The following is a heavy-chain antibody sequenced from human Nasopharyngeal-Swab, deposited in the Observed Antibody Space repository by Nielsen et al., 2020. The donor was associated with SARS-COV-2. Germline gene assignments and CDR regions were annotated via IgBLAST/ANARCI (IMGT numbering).Heavy chain of an antibody. V-gene: IGHV1-69*01. Sequence: SVKVSCKAPGGTFRSYAISWVRQAPGQGLEWMGGIIPIFGTANYAQKFQGRVTITADESTSTAYMELSSLRSEDTAVYYCARDPMGDYDILTGYYNGYYFDYWGQGTLVTVSS. J-gene: IGHJ4*02. CDR2: IIPIFGTA. CDR3: ARDPMGDYDILTGYYNGYYFDY. D-gene: IGHD3-9*01. CDR1: GGTFRSYA.